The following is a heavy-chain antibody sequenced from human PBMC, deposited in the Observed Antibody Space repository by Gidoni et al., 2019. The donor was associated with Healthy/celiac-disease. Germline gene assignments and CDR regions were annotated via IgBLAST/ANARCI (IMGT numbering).Heavy chain of an antibody. J-gene: IGHJ4*02. CDR2: INPSGGST. D-gene: IGHD3-22*01. Sequence: QVQLVQSGAEVKKPGASVKVSCKESGYTFTSYYMHWVRQAPGQGLEWMGIINPSGGSTSYAQKFQGRVTMTRDTSTSTVYMELSSLRSEDTAVYYCARSLRNYYDSGYYFDYWGQGTLVTVSS. CDR3: ARSLRNYYDSGYYFDY. CDR1: GYTFTSYY. V-gene: IGHV1-46*01.